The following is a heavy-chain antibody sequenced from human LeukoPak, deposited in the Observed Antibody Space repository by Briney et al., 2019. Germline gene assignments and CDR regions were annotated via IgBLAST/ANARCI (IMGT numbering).Heavy chain of an antibody. Sequence: GGSLRLSCVASGFSFSNAWMSWVRQAPGKGLEWVGRIKSKTNGGTTDYAAPAKGRFTISRDNSKNTLYLQMNSLKPEDTAVYYCTKFNYAAFEYWGQGALVTVSS. CDR3: TKFNYAAFEY. CDR2: IKSKTNGGTT. D-gene: IGHD4-11*01. CDR1: GFSFSNAW. J-gene: IGHJ4*02. V-gene: IGHV3-15*01.